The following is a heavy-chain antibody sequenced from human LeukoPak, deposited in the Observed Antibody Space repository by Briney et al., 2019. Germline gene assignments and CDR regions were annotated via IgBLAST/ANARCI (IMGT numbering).Heavy chain of an antibody. Sequence: GGSLRLSCTASGFLFGSFAMHWVRQAPGKGLEWVAVIWFDESNIHYVDSAKDRFTISRDNSRNTVYLQMSSLRAEDTAVYFCVRDATNYESDGLDYWGQGTLVTVSS. CDR3: VRDATNYESDGLDY. D-gene: IGHD3-16*01. CDR2: IWFDESNI. V-gene: IGHV3-33*01. J-gene: IGHJ4*02. CDR1: GFLFGSFA.